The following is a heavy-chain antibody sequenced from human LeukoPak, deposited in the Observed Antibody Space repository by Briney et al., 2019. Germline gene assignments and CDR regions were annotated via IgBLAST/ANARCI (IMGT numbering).Heavy chain of an antibody. Sequence: GGSLRLSCAASGFIFSSYAMHWVRQAPGKGLEWAAVISCDGGHTHYADSVKGRFTISRDNSKNTLYLQMNSLRTEDTAVYYCARFRGYSYDSYGMDVWGQGTTVTVSS. CDR3: ARFRGYSYDSYGMDV. CDR1: GFIFSSYA. V-gene: IGHV3-30*03. J-gene: IGHJ6*02. D-gene: IGHD5-18*01. CDR2: ISCDGGHT.